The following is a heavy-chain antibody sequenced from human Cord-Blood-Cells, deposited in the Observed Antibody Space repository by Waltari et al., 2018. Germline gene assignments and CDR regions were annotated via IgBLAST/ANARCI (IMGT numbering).Heavy chain of an antibody. D-gene: IGHD6-13*01. CDR1: GGSFSGYY. J-gene: IGHJ4*02. Sequence: QVQLQQWGAGLLKPSETLSLTCAVSGGSFSGYYWSWIRQPPGKGLEWIGEINHRGSTNYNPSLKSRVTISVDTSKNQFSLKLSSVTAADTAVYYCARTQQLSPFDYWGQGTLVTVSS. CDR3: ARTQQLSPFDY. CDR2: INHRGST. V-gene: IGHV4-34*01.